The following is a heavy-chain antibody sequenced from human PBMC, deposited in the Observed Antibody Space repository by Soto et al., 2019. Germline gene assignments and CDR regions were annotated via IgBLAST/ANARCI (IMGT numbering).Heavy chain of an antibody. V-gene: IGHV3-7*05. CDR2: IRQDGNEK. CDR3: ARDCGSDGYYFDY. Sequence: GRPLRVSCAAFGFTCVNYWMSWLRQAPGKGLEWVANIRQDGNEKYYMDSVKGRFTISRDNAKNSLYLQMNSVRAEDTAVYYCARDCGSDGYYFDYWGHGTLVTVSS. J-gene: IGHJ4*01. D-gene: IGHD5-12*01. CDR1: GFTCVNYW.